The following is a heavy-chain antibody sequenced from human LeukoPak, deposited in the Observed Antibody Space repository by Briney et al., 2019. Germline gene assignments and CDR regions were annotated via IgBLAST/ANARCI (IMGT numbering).Heavy chain of an antibody. J-gene: IGHJ5*02. D-gene: IGHD2-2*01. CDR2: INHSGST. CDR1: GGSFSGYY. V-gene: IGHV4-34*01. Sequence: PSETLSLTCAVYGGSFSGYYWSWIRQPPGKGLEWIGEINHSGSTNYNPSLKSRVTISVDTSKNQFSLKLSFVTAADTAVYYCARGSTRPNWFDPWGQGTLVTVSS. CDR3: ARGSTRPNWFDP.